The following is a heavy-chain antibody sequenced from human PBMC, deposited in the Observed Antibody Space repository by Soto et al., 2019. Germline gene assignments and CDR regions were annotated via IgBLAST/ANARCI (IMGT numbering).Heavy chain of an antibody. CDR1: GFTFSHYG. J-gene: IGHJ4*02. V-gene: IGHV3-30*03. Sequence: QVQLVESGGGVLQPGMSLRRSCAASGFTFSHYGIHWVRQAPANGLEWLAVISYDGSNKHYADAVKGRLTVSRDNPKTSLSLQMHSLTAEAAAVFFLARSSGKYQGPIDYWGQGTLVTGSS. CDR2: ISYDGSNK. D-gene: IGHD1-26*01. CDR3: ARSSGKYQGPIDY.